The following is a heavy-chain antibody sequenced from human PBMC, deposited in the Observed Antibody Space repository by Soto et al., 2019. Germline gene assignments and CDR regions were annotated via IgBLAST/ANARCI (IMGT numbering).Heavy chain of an antibody. J-gene: IGHJ6*02. CDR3: ARSQGSSTSLEIYYYYYYGMDV. CDR2: IIPISDTT. CDR1: GGTFSSYA. D-gene: IGHD2-2*01. V-gene: IGHV1-69*01. Sequence: QVQLVQSGAEVKKPGSSVKVSCKASGGTFSSYAISWVRQAPGQGLEWMGGIIPISDTTNYAQKFQGRVTINADESTGTAYMELSSLRSEDTAVYYCARSQGSSTSLEIYYYYYYGMDVWGQGTTVTVSS.